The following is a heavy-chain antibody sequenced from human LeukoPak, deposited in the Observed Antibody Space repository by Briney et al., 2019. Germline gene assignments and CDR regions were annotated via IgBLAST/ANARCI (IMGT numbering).Heavy chain of an antibody. Sequence: PSETLSLTCTVSGGSISSGSYYWSWIRQPPGKGLEWIGEINHSGSTNYNPSLKSRVTISVDTSKNQFSLKLSSVTAADTAVYYCARGRSEYSSSWYRAQGFYFDYWGQGTLVTVSS. V-gene: IGHV4-39*07. J-gene: IGHJ4*02. CDR3: ARGRSEYSSSWYRAQGFYFDY. CDR2: INHSGST. CDR1: GGSISSGSYY. D-gene: IGHD6-13*01.